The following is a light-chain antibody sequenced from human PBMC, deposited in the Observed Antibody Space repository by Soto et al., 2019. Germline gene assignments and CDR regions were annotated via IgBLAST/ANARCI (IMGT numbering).Light chain of an antibody. CDR3: QSYYSILSVYV. V-gene: IGLV1-40*01. Sequence: QSVLTQPPSVSEAPGQRVTISCTGSSSNIGAGYEAHWYQQVPGTAPKLLIYENNNRPSGVPDRFSGFKSGTSASLSINGLQAEYKAEYDCQSYYSILSVYVLGTGTK. J-gene: IGLJ1*01. CDR1: SSNIGAGYE. CDR2: ENN.